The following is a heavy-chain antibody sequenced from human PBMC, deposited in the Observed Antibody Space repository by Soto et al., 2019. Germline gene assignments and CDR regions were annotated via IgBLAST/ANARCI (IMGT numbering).Heavy chain of an antibody. CDR1: GDSVSSNSAA. CDR2: TYYRSKWYN. J-gene: IGHJ3*02. D-gene: IGHD6-13*01. V-gene: IGHV6-1*01. CDR3: ARVQRTAHIAAATIAFDI. Sequence: PSQTLSLTCAISGDSVSSNSAAWNWIRQSPSRGLEWLGRTYYRSKWYNDYAVSVKSRITINPDTSKNQFSLQLNSVTPEDTAVYYCARVQRTAHIAAATIAFDIWGQGTMVTVSS.